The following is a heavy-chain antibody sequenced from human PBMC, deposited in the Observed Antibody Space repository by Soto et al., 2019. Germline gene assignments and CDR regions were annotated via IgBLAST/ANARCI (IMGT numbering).Heavy chain of an antibody. CDR1: GFTFTNSA. Sequence: GASVKVSCKTSGFTFTNSAVQWVRQARGQRLEWIGWIIVASGRTNYTREVQERVTISRDTSTSTAYMELSGLRSEDTAVYYCVAELYSGGGCCSFDFWGQGTMVTV. J-gene: IGHJ3*01. D-gene: IGHD2-21*02. V-gene: IGHV1-58*01. CDR2: IIVASGRT. CDR3: VAELYSGGGCCSFDF.